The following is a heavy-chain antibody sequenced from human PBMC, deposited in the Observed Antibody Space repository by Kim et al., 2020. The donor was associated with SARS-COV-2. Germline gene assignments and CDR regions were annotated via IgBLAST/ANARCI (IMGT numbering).Heavy chain of an antibody. V-gene: IGHV3-33*01. Sequence: YADSLTGRLTSSRDNSKNTLYLQMISLRAEDTALYYCARDQGSGSYALDYWGQGTLVTVSS. D-gene: IGHD3-10*01. CDR3: ARDQGSGSYALDY. J-gene: IGHJ4*02.